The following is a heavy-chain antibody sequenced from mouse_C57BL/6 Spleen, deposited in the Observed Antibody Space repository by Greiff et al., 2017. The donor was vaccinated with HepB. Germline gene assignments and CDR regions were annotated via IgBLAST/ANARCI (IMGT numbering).Heavy chain of an antibody. CDR2: ISSGSSTI. D-gene: IGHD4-1*01. J-gene: IGHJ4*01. CDR3: AGTGKDAMDY. Sequence: EVKLVESGGGLVKPGGSLKLSCAASGFTFSDYGMHWVRQAPEKGLEWVAYISSGSSTIYYADTVKGRFTISRDNAKNTLFLQMTSLRSEDTAMYYCAGTGKDAMDYWGQGTSVTVSS. V-gene: IGHV5-17*01. CDR1: GFTFSDYG.